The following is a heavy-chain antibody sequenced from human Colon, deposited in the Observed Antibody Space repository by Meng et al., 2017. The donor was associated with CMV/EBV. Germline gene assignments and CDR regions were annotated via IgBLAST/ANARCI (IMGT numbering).Heavy chain of an antibody. Sequence: SVKVSCKASGDTFSSYTISWVRQAPGQGLEWMGRIIPILGIANYAQKFQGRVTITADKSTSTAYMELSSLRSEDTAVYYCARDPTYCSSTSCYDGDYWGQGTLVTVSS. D-gene: IGHD2-2*01. J-gene: IGHJ4*02. V-gene: IGHV1-69*04. CDR3: ARDPTYCSSTSCYDGDY. CDR1: GDTFSSYT. CDR2: IIPILGIA.